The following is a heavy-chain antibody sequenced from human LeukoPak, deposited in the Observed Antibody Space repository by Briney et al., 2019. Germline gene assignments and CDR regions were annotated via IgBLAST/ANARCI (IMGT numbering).Heavy chain of an antibody. CDR3: TRGPQFLRAYSSVWPHFDN. CDR2: ISAHNGNT. Sequence: ASVKVSCKASGYIFFNYGISWLRQAPGQGPEWMGWISAHNGNTNYAQKLQGRVTMTTDTSTSTAYMELRSLKSDDTAVYYCTRGPQFLRAYSSVWPHFDNWGQGTLVTVSS. D-gene: IGHD6-19*01. CDR1: GYIFFNYG. J-gene: IGHJ4*02. V-gene: IGHV1-18*01.